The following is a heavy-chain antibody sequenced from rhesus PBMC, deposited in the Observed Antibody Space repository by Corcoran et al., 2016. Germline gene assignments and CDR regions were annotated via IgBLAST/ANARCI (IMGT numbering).Heavy chain of an antibody. CDR1: GGSISSSY. J-gene: IGHJ4*01. CDR3: ASTTYSSGWPIFDY. CDR2: IYGSGSST. D-gene: IGHD6-31*01. Sequence: QLQLQESGPGLVKPSETLSVTCTVSGGSISSSYWSWIRQAPGKGLEWIGYIYGSGSSTNYNPSLKSLVTLSVDTSKNQLSLSLSSVPAADTAVYYCASTTYSSGWPIFDYWGQGVLVTVSS. V-gene: IGHV4-169*02.